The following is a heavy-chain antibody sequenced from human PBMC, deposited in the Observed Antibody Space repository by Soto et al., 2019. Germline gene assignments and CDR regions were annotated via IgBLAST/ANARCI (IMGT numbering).Heavy chain of an antibody. CDR2: ISGSGGST. V-gene: IGHV3-23*01. CDR1: GFTFSSYA. D-gene: IGHD3-3*01. CDR3: AKGYPISNDFRSGSNYYYYMDV. J-gene: IGHJ6*03. Sequence: GGSLRLSCAASGFTFSSYAMSWVRQAPGKGLEWVSAISGSGGSTYYADSVKGRFTISRDNSKNTLYLQMNSLRAEDTAVYYCAKGYPISNDFRSGSNYYYYMDVWGKGTTVTVSS.